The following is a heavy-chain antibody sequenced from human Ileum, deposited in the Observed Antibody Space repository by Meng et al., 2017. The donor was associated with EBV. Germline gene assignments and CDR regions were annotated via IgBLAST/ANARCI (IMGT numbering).Heavy chain of an antibody. CDR2: LNGEGTST. V-gene: IGHV3-74*01. CDR3: ARVGDYAYKD. CDR1: GLTFCCWW. J-gene: IGHJ1*01. Sequence: MRLTCAVSGLTFCCWWMSWGRQGAGKGLVWVSRLNGEGTSTSYADSVKGRFTISRDNAKNTLYLQMNSLRAEDTAVYYCARVGDYAYKDWGQGTLVTVSS. D-gene: IGHD4-17*01.